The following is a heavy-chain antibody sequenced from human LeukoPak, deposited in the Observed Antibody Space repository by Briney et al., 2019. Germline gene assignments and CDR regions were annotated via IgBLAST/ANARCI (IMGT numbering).Heavy chain of an antibody. D-gene: IGHD2-15*01. V-gene: IGHV3-30*02. CDR3: AKDRGGDCSGGRCYYYYYMDV. Sequence: PGGSLRLSCAASGFTFSNYGKHWVRQAPGKGLEWVALIWYEGSKKYYADSVKGRFTISRDNSKNTLYLQMNTLRAEVTAVYYCAKDRGGDCSGGRCYYYYYMDVWGKGTTVTVSS. CDR1: GFTFSNYG. J-gene: IGHJ6*03. CDR2: IWYEGSKK.